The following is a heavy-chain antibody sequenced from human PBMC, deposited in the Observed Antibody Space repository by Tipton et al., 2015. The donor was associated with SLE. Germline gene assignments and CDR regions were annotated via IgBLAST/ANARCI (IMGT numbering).Heavy chain of an antibody. V-gene: IGHV4-34*01. CDR1: GGSFSGYY. J-gene: IGHJ4*02. Sequence: TLSLTCTVYGGSFSGYYWSWIRQPPGKGLEWIGEINHSGSTNYNPSLKSRVTISVDRSKNQFSLKLSSVTAADTAVYYCARDREGLDYWGQGTLVTVSS. CDR3: ARDREGLDY. D-gene: IGHD1-26*01. CDR2: INHSGST.